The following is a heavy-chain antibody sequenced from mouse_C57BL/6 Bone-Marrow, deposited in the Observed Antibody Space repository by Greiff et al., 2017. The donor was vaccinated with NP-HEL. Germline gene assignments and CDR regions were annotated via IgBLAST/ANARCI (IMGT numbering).Heavy chain of an antibody. CDR2: FYPGSGSI. CDR1: GYTFTEYT. D-gene: IGHD1-1*01. J-gene: IGHJ4*01. V-gene: IGHV1-62-2*01. Sequence: QVQLQQSGAELVKPGASVKLSCKASGYTFTEYTIHWVKQRSGQGLEWIGWFYPGSGSIKYNEKFKDKATLTADKSSSTVYMELSRLTSEDSAVYFCARHEGFYGSSSFYAMDYWGQGTSVTVSS. CDR3: ARHEGFYGSSSFYAMDY.